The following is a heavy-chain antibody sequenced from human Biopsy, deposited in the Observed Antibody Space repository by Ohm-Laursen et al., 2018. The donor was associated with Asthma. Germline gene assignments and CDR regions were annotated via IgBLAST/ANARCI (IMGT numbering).Heavy chain of an antibody. Sequence: SLRLSCAASGFKFDEYTMHWVRQAPGKGLEWVLGISWNSATIGYADSVEGRFTISRDNAKDSVFLHMDSLRPEDTAFYYCAKVRSDWVITESFDYWGQGVLVTVSS. CDR3: AKVRSDWVITESFDY. D-gene: IGHD3-22*01. CDR1: GFKFDEYT. CDR2: ISWNSATI. V-gene: IGHV3-9*01. J-gene: IGHJ4*02.